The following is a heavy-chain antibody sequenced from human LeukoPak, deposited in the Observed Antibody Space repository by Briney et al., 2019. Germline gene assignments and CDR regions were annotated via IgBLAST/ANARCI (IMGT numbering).Heavy chain of an antibody. CDR3: AKVRVDAYVSPNDY. Sequence: GGSLRLSCAASGFTFSSYGMHWVRPAPRMGLEWVAIISYDGSNKYYADSVKGRFTISRDNSRNTLYLQMNSLRAEDTALYYCAKVRVDAYVSPNDYWGQGTLVTVSS. CDR2: ISYDGSNK. V-gene: IGHV3-30*18. CDR1: GFTFSSYG. D-gene: IGHD3-16*01. J-gene: IGHJ4*02.